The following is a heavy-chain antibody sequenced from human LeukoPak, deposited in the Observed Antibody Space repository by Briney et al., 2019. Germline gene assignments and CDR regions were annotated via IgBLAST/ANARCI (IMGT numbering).Heavy chain of an antibody. CDR1: SGSISSYY. V-gene: IGHV4-59*08. J-gene: IGHJ4*02. Sequence: SETLSLTCTVSSGSISSYYWSWIRQPPGKGLEWIGYIYYSGSTNYNPSLKSRVTISVDTSKNQFSLKLSSVTAADTAVYYCARQKTAAGTFDYWGQGTLVTVSS. D-gene: IGHD6-13*01. CDR3: ARQKTAAGTFDY. CDR2: IYYSGST.